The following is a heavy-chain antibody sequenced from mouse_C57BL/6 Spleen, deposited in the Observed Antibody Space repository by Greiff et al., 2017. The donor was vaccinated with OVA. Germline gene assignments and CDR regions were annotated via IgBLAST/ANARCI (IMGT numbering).Heavy chain of an antibody. CDR1: GYTFTDYN. D-gene: IGHD1-1*01. J-gene: IGHJ2*01. V-gene: IGHV1-18*01. CDR2: INPNNGGT. CDR3: ARSSLSYYGSSFLDY. Sequence: EVQLQQSGPELVKPGASVKIPCKASGYTFTDYNMDWVKQSHGKSLEWIGDINPNNGGTIYNQKFKGKATLTVDKSSSTAYMELRSLTSEDTAVYYCARSSLSYYGSSFLDYWGQGTTLTVSS.